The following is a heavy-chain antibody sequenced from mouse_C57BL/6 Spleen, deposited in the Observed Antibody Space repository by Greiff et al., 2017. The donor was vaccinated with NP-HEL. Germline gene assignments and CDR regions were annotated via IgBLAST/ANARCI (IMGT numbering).Heavy chain of an antibody. CDR3: ARDYYGSSEGFAD. CDR2: IYPGDGDT. J-gene: IGHJ3*01. CDR1: GYAFSSYW. D-gene: IGHD1-1*01. Sequence: QVQLKESGAELVKPGASVKISCKASGYAFSSYWMNWVKQRPGKGLEWIGQIYPGDGDTNYNGKFKGKATLTADKSSSTAYMQLSSLTSEDSAVYFCARDYYGSSEGFADWGKGTLVTVAA. V-gene: IGHV1-80*01.